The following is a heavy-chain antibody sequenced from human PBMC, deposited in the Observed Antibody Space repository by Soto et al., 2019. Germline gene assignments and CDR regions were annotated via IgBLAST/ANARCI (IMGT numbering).Heavy chain of an antibody. V-gene: IGHV4-59*01. CDR3: AREMGYCTSXXXXXGXLYYYMDV. J-gene: IGHJ6*03. D-gene: IGHD2-8*01. CDR1: GGSISSYY. Sequence: ETLSLTCTVSGGSISSYYWSWIRQPPGKGLEWIGFIYYSGSPNYNPSLKSRVTISVDTSKNQFSLKLTSVTAADTAVYYCAREMGYCTSXXXXXGXLYYYMDVWGKGTTVTVSS. CDR2: IYYSGSP.